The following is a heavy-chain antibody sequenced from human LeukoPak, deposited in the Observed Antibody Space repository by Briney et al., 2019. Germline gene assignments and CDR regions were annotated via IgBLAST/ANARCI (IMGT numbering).Heavy chain of an antibody. Sequence: SETLSLTCTVSGGSISSGDYYWSWIRQPPGKGLEWIGYIYYSGSTYYNPSLKSRVTISVDTSKNQFSLKLSSVTAADTAVYYCARGTSSSWYGTQYYFDYWGQGTLVTVSS. CDR2: IYYSGST. CDR3: ARGTSSSWYGTQYYFDY. J-gene: IGHJ4*02. D-gene: IGHD6-13*01. CDR1: GGSISSGDYY. V-gene: IGHV4-30-4*08.